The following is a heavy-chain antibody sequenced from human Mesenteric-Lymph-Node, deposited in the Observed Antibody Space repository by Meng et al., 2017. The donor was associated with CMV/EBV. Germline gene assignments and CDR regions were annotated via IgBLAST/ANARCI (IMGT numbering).Heavy chain of an antibody. D-gene: IGHD6-13*01. CDR2: VYYSGST. Sequence: SETLSLTCTVSGGSVSSGSYYWSWIRQPPGKGLEWIGSVYYSGSTYYNPSLKSRVTISVDTSKNQFSLKLTSVTAADTAVYYCETYSSSYFSLSTWGQGALVTVSS. V-gene: IGHV4-39*01. CDR3: ETYSSSYFSLST. J-gene: IGHJ5*02. CDR1: GGSVSSGSYY.